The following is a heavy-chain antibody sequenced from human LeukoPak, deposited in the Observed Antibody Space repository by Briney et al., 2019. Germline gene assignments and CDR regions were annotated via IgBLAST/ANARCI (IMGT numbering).Heavy chain of an antibody. CDR2: INIDEGTT. J-gene: IGHJ5*02. CDR3: ARGGDIVVVVAATWFDP. CDR1: GFTFSTYW. D-gene: IGHD2-15*01. Sequence: PGGSLRLSCEASGFTFSTYWMHWVRQAPGKGLLWVSRINIDEGTTNYADSVRGRFTISRDNAKNTLYLQMNSLRAEDTAVYYCARGGDIVVVVAATWFDPWGQGTLVTVSS. V-gene: IGHV3-74*01.